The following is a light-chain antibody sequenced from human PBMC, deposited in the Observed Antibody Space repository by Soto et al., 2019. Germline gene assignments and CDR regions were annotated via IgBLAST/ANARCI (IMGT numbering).Light chain of an antibody. J-gene: IGLJ1*01. CDR1: SSDVGGYNY. Sequence: QCALTQPASVSGSPGQSITISCTGTSSDVGGYNYVSWYQQHSGKAPNLMIYEVSNRPSGVSNRFSGSKSGNTASLTISGLQAEDEADYYCSSYTSSSTLAGFGTGTKVTVL. V-gene: IGLV2-14*01. CDR2: EVS. CDR3: SSYTSSSTLAG.